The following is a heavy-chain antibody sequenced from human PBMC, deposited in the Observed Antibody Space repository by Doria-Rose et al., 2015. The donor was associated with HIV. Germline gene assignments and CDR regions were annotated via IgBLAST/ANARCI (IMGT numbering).Heavy chain of an antibody. CDR2: LIPMFDTA. D-gene: IGHD3-10*01. V-gene: IGHV1-69*01. Sequence: AITWVQQAPGQGLEWMGGLIPMFDTANYAQIFQGRVTITADGSTSTAYMELSSLRSEDTAVYYCARERSDGMDVWGQGTTVTVSS. CDR1: A. J-gene: IGHJ6*02. CDR3: ARERSDGMDV.